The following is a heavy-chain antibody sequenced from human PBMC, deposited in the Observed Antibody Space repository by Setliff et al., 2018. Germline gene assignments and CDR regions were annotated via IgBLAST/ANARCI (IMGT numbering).Heavy chain of an antibody. J-gene: IGHJ4*02. Sequence: SVKVSCKASGYTFTSYGISWVRLAPGQGLEWMGWIIPILGMANYAQKFQGRVTITADKSTSTAYMELSSLRSEDTAVYYCARQDSSSWPADYWGQGTLVTVSS. D-gene: IGHD6-13*01. CDR2: IIPILGMA. CDR1: GYTFTSYG. CDR3: ARQDSSSWPADY. V-gene: IGHV1-69*10.